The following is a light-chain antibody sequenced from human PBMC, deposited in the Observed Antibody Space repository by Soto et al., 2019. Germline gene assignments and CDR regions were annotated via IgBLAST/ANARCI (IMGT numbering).Light chain of an antibody. J-gene: IGKJ4*01. V-gene: IGKV3-15*01. Sequence: EIVMTQSPVTLCVSPGDRANLSCRASQNINTKLAWYQQMPGQAPRLLIHGASTRATGIPARFSGSGSGTEFTLTISSLQSEDFAVYYCQQYNNWPPLTFGGGTKVDIK. CDR2: GAS. CDR3: QQYNNWPPLT. CDR1: QNINTK.